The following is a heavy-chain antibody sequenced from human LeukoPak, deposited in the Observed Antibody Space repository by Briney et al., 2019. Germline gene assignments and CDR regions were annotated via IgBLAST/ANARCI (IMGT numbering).Heavy chain of an antibody. V-gene: IGHV3-48*04. CDR1: GFTFSSTG. D-gene: IGHD4-23*01. CDR3: ARDVTYYGGDWFDP. CDR2: ISSATSTI. Sequence: TGGSLRLSCAASGFTFSSTGMNWVRQAPGKGLEWVSYISSATSTIYYADSVKGRFTISRDNAKNSLYLQVNSLRAEDTAVYYCARDVTYYGGDWFDPWGQGTLVTVSS. J-gene: IGHJ5*02.